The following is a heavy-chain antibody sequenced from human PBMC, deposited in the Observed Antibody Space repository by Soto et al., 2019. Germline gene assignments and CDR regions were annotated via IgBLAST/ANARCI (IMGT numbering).Heavy chain of an antibody. V-gene: IGHV3-74*01. CDR1: GFTFSSYW. J-gene: IGHJ5*02. CDR2: INSDGSST. D-gene: IGHD6-6*01. Sequence: EVQLVESGGGLVQPGGSLILSCAASGFTFSSYWMHWVRQAPGKGLVWVSRINSDGSSTSYADSVKGRFTISRDNAKNTLYVEMNSLRVEDTAVYYCARDLYSSSSSWFDPWGQGTLVTVSS. CDR3: ARDLYSSSSSWFDP.